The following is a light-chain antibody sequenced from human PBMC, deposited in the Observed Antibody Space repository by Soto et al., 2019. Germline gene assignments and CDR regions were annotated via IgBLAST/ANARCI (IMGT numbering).Light chain of an antibody. CDR1: SSDVGGYNY. CDR2: EVS. Sequence: QSALTQPPSASGSPGQSVTISCTGTSSDVGGYNYVSWYQQHPGKAPKLIIYEVSKRPSGVPDRFSGSKSGNTASLTVSGLQAEDEAEFCCSSYTGSNNLLFGGGTKLTVL. J-gene: IGLJ2*01. CDR3: SSYTGSNNLL. V-gene: IGLV2-8*01.